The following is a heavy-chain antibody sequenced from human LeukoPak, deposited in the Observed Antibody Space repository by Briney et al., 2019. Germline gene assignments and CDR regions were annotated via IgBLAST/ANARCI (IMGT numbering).Heavy chain of an antibody. V-gene: IGHV3-23*01. D-gene: IGHD6-13*01. J-gene: IGHJ4*02. CDR2: ISGSGGST. Sequence: TGGALRLSCAASGFPFSSYAMSWVRQAPGKGLEWVSAISGSGGSTYYADSVKGRFSISRDNSKNTLYLQMNSLRAEDTAVYYCAKATLKSIEASGTGPGGFEYWGQGTLVTVSS. CDR3: AKATLKSIEASGTGPGGFEY. CDR1: GFPFSSYA.